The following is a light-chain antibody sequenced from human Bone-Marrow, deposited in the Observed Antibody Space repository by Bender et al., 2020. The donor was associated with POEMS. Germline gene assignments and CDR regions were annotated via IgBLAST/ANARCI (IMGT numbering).Light chain of an antibody. J-gene: IGLJ3*02. CDR1: GSNIGGYP. V-gene: IGLV1-44*01. CDR2: TYN. Sequence: QSVLTQPPSVSGTPGQRVTISCSGSGSNIGGYPLNWYQQLPGTAPRLLIYTYNERPSGVPDRFSGSKSGTSASLAITGLQSDDEAIYFCVAWDASLNGWVFGGGTKLTVL. CDR3: VAWDASLNGWV.